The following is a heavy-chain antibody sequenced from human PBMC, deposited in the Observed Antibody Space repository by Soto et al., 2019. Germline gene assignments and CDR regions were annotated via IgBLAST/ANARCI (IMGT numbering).Heavy chain of an antibody. J-gene: IGHJ4*02. D-gene: IGHD6-19*01. V-gene: IGHV4-39*01. CDR1: GGSISSSSYY. CDR2: IYYSGSP. Sequence: QLQLQESGPGLVKPSETLSLTCTVSGGSISSSSYYWGWIRQPPGKGLEWIGSIYYSGSPYYNPSLKGPVTISVDTSKSPFSLKLSSVTAADTAVYYCAGLPKPGRIAVAGPFDYWGQGTLVTVSS. CDR3: AGLPKPGRIAVAGPFDY.